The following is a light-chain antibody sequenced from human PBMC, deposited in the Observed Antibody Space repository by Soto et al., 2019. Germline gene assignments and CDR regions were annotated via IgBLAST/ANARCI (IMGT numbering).Light chain of an antibody. V-gene: IGLV1-44*01. J-gene: IGLJ1*01. CDR3: AAWDDSLIGYV. Sequence: QSVLTQPPSTSGTPGQRVIISCSGSSSNIGSNAVSWCQQLPGTAPKPLIYNNNQRPSGVPDRFSGSKSGTSASLAISGLQSEDEADYYCAAWDDSLIGYVFGTGTKVTVL. CDR2: NNN. CDR1: SSNIGSNA.